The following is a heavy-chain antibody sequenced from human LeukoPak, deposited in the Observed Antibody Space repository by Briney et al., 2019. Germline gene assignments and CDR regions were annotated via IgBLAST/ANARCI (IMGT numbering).Heavy chain of an antibody. V-gene: IGHV3-23*01. D-gene: IGHD6-19*01. Sequence: PGGSLRLSWAASGIVFSNTAMNWARQSPGRGLEWVSAISGGGERTFYADSVKGRFTISRDNSKNMLYLHMNSLRADDTAIYNCGKDGGQYSSGPEFDPRGQGALVTVSS. CDR1: GIVFSNTA. CDR3: GKDGGQYSSGPEFDP. CDR2: ISGGGERT. J-gene: IGHJ5*02.